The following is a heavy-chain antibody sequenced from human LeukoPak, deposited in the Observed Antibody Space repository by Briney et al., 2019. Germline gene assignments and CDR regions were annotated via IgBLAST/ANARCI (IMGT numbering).Heavy chain of an antibody. J-gene: IGHJ4*02. Sequence: PGRSLRLSCAASGFTFSSYGMHWVRQAPGKGLEWGAVIWDDGTNKYYADSVKGRVTISRDNSKNTLYLQMNSLRAEDTAVYYCAKDSVEYSSSWYCDYWGQGTLVTVSS. CDR3: AKDSVEYSSSWYCDY. CDR2: IWDDGTNK. V-gene: IGHV3-33*06. D-gene: IGHD6-13*01. CDR1: GFTFSSYG.